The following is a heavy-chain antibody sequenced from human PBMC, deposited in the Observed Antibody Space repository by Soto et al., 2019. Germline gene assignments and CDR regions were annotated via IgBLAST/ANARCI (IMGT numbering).Heavy chain of an antibody. Sequence: QVQLVQSGAEVKKPGASVKVSCKASGYIFINYYIHWVRQVPGQGLEWIGIINPNGGSTNYAQKFRGRVTLARDTSTSTVYMDLSSLRSEDTAMYYCARDLAAGDFWGQGTLVTVSS. D-gene: IGHD6-13*01. CDR2: INPNGGST. CDR1: GYIFINYY. V-gene: IGHV1-46*01. J-gene: IGHJ4*02. CDR3: ARDLAAGDF.